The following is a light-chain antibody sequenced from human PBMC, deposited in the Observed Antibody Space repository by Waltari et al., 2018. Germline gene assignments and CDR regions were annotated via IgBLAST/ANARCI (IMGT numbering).Light chain of an antibody. CDR2: GVS. V-gene: IGLV2-23*02. Sequence: QSALTQPASVSGSPGQSITISCTGTSSDVGSYNLVSWYQQHPGKAPNLMIYGVSKRPAGVSNRFSGSKSGNTASLTISGLQAEDEADYYCCSYAGSSTWVFGGGTKLTVL. CDR1: SSDVGSYNL. J-gene: IGLJ3*02. CDR3: CSYAGSSTWV.